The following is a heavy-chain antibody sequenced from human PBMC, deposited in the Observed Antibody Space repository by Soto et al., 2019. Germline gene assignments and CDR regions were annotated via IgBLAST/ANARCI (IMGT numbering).Heavy chain of an antibody. Sequence: GESLKISCKGSGYSFTTYWITWVRQMPGKGLEWMGRIDPSDSYTNYSPSFQGHVTISADKSISTAYLQWSSLKASDTAMYYCARLAMATRRGYYGMDVWGQGTTVTVSS. V-gene: IGHV5-10-1*01. J-gene: IGHJ6*02. D-gene: IGHD5-12*01. CDR3: ARLAMATRRGYYGMDV. CDR1: GYSFTTYW. CDR2: IDPSDSYT.